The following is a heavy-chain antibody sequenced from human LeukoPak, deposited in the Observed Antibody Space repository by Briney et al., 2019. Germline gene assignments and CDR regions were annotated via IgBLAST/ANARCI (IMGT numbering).Heavy chain of an antibody. V-gene: IGHV3-30-3*01. CDR1: GRSFSSYA. CDR3: AKDGYSAYDFDY. J-gene: IGHJ4*02. Sequence: PGGSLRLSCAASGRSFSSYAMHWVRQAPGEGLEWVAVITYDGHSTYYADSVKGRFTISRDNSKNTLYLQMNSLRAEDTAVYCCAKDGYSAYDFDYWGQGTLVTVSS. CDR2: ITYDGHST. D-gene: IGHD5-12*01.